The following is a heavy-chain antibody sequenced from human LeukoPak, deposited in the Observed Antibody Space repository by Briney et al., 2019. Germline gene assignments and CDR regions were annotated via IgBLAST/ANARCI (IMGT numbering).Heavy chain of an antibody. CDR1: GGSFSGYY. CDR2: INHSGST. Sequence: SETLSLTCAVYGGSFSGYYWSWIRQTPEKGLDWIGEINHSGSTNYNPSLKSRVTISVDTSKNQFSLNLSSVTAADTAVFYCARTKGDFWSGYFSYYYMDVWGKGTTVTASS. D-gene: IGHD3-3*01. V-gene: IGHV4-34*01. CDR3: ARTKGDFWSGYFSYYYMDV. J-gene: IGHJ6*03.